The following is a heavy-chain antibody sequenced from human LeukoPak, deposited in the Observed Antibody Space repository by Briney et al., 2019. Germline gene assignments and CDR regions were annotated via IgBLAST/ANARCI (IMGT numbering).Heavy chain of an antibody. V-gene: IGHV4-39*07. D-gene: IGHD3-10*01. CDR3: ARGPIRGSGSSLDY. CDR2: IYYSGST. CDR1: GGSISSSSYY. J-gene: IGHJ4*02. Sequence: SETLSLTCTVSGGSISSSSYYWGWIRQPPGKGLEWIGSIYYSGSTYYNPSLKSRVTISVDTSKNQFSLKLSSVTAADTAVYYCARGPIRGSGSSLDYWGQGTLVTVSS.